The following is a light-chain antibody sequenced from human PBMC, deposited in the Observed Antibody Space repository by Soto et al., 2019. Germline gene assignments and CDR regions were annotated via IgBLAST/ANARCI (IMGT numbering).Light chain of an antibody. CDR3: QQSYSTPIT. CDR1: QSIGRW. J-gene: IGKJ5*01. V-gene: IGKV1-39*01. CDR2: AAS. Sequence: IHMTHSPSTLSAFLGEIVTMTFRASQSIGRWLAWYQQKPGKAPKLLIYAASSLQSGVPSRFSGSGSGTDFTLTISSLQPEDFATYYCQQSYSTPITFGQGTRLEIK.